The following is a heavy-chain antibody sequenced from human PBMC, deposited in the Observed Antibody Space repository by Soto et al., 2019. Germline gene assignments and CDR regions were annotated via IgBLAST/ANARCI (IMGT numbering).Heavy chain of an antibody. V-gene: IGHV3-7*01. CDR2: IKEDGSDK. Sequence: GSLRLSCAASGFTFSSYWMSWVRQAPGKGLEWVANIKEDGSDKYYVVSVKGRFTISRDNAKNSLFLQMNSLRAEDTAVYYCARDHGGNSENFWGQGTLVTVSS. CDR3: ARDHGGNSENF. J-gene: IGHJ4*02. CDR1: GFTFSSYW. D-gene: IGHD2-21*02.